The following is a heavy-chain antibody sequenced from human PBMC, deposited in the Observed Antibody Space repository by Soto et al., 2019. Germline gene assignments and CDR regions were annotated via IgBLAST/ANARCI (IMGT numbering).Heavy chain of an antibody. J-gene: IGHJ4*02. CDR2: INPSGGST. CDR1: GYSFTSYY. CDR3: GRDPTGTNRYYYFDY. D-gene: IGHD1-1*01. Sequence: ASVKVSCKASGYSFTSYYMHWLRRAPGQGLEWMGIINPSGGSTTYAQKFRGRVTMTRDTSTSTVYMELSSLRSEDTAVYYCGRDPTGTNRYYYFDYWGQGTRVTVSS. V-gene: IGHV1-46*01.